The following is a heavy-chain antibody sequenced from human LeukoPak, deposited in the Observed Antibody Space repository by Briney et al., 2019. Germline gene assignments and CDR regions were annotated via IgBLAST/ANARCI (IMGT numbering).Heavy chain of an antibody. D-gene: IGHD3-10*01. Sequence: GGSLRLSCAASGFTFDDYGMSWVRQAPGKGLEWVSGINWNGGSTGYADSVKGRFTISRDNAKNSLYLQMNSLRAEDTALYYCARDSNSRHSMVRGVISDYWGQGTLVTVSS. CDR2: INWNGGST. J-gene: IGHJ4*02. V-gene: IGHV3-20*04. CDR3: ARDSNSRHSMVRGVISDY. CDR1: GFTFDDYG.